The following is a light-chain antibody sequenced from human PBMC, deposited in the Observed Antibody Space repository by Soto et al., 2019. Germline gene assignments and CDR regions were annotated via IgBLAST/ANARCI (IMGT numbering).Light chain of an antibody. J-gene: IGLJ1*01. V-gene: IGLV2-14*01. CDR3: SSYKSSSTLPYV. Sequence: QSVLTQPASVSGSPGQSITISCTGTSSDVGGYNLVSWYQQYPDKAPKLMIFDVNTRPSGVSNRFSGSKSGNTASLTIPGLQAEDEADYYCSSYKSSSTLPYVFGTGTKLTVL. CDR1: SSDVGGYNL. CDR2: DVN.